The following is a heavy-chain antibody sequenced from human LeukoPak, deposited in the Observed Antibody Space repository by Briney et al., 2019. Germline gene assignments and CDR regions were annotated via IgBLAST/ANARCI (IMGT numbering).Heavy chain of an antibody. J-gene: IGHJ6*03. Sequence: GGTLRLSCAASGLSVSGYWLTWVRQAPGKGLEWVANIKQDGSEKNYVDSVKGRFTISRDNADNSLYLEMTNLRVEDTAVYFCASRYCTGVNCFAASYMCMDVWGKGTTVTVSS. D-gene: IGHD2-8*02. V-gene: IGHV3-7*01. CDR1: GLSVSGYW. CDR3: ASRYCTGVNCFAASYMCMDV. CDR2: IKQDGSEK.